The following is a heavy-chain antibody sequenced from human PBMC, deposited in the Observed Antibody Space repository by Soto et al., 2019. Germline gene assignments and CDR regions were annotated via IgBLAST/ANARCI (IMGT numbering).Heavy chain of an antibody. V-gene: IGHV4-39*01. Sequence: SETLSLTCTVSGGSISSSSYYWGWIRQPPGKGLEWIGSIYYSGSTYYNPSLKSRVTISVDTSKNQFSLKLSSVTAADTAVYYCASPYSGSADYYYYGMDVWGQGTTVTFSS. CDR1: GGSISSSSYY. J-gene: IGHJ6*02. D-gene: IGHD1-26*01. CDR2: IYYSGST. CDR3: ASPYSGSADYYYYGMDV.